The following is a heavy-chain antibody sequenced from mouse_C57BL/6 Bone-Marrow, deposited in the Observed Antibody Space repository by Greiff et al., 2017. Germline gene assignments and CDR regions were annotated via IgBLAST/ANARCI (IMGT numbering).Heavy chain of an antibody. J-gene: IGHJ4*01. V-gene: IGHV5-17*01. Sequence: EVQLVESGGGLVKPGGSLKLSCAASGFTFSDYGMHWVRQAPEKGLEWVAYISSGSSTIYYADTVKGRFTISRDNAKNTLFLQMTSLRSEVTAMYDCARTAVVGDAMDYWGQGTSVTVSS. CDR2: ISSGSSTI. D-gene: IGHD1-1*01. CDR1: GFTFSDYG. CDR3: ARTAVVGDAMDY.